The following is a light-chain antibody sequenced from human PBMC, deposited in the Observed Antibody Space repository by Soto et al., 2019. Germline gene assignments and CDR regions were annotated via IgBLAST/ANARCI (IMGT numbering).Light chain of an antibody. CDR2: DVS. Sequence: QSVLTQPASVSGSPGQSITISCTGTSSDVGGYNYVSWYQQHPGKAPKLMIYDVSNRPSGVSNRFSGSKSGNTASLTISGLQAADEADDYCSSYTSSSTLVVFGGGTKLTVL. CDR3: SSYTSSSTLVV. CDR1: SSDVGGYNY. J-gene: IGLJ2*01. V-gene: IGLV2-14*01.